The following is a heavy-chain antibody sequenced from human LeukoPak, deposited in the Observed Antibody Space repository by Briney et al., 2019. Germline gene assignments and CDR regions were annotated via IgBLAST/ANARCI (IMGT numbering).Heavy chain of an antibody. V-gene: IGHV1-18*01. CDR1: GYTFTSYG. CDR3: ARKASPGMDTAMVPQSWSHFDY. Sequence: GASVKVSCKASGYTFTSYGISWVRQAPGQGLEWMGRISAYNGNTNYAQKLQGRVTMTTDTSTSTAYMELRSLRSDDTAVYYCARKASPGMDTAMVPQSWSHFDYWGQGTLVTVSS. J-gene: IGHJ4*02. CDR2: ISAYNGNT. D-gene: IGHD5-18*01.